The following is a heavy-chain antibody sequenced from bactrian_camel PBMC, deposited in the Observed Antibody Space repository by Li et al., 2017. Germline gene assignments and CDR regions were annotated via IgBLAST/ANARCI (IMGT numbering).Heavy chain of an antibody. D-gene: IGHD5*01. Sequence: QLVESGGGSVQAGGSLRLSCAASGETFDDSDMGWYRQAPGSECELISKTNTAGRTFYADSVKGRFTLSVDYAKNTMYLQMNSLKPEDTAVYYCASDPSRELWVGYPPYKYWGQVTQVTVS. V-gene: IGHV3S55*01. CDR2: TNTAGRT. CDR1: GETFDDSD. CDR3: ASDPSRELWVGYPPYKY. J-gene: IGHJ4*01.